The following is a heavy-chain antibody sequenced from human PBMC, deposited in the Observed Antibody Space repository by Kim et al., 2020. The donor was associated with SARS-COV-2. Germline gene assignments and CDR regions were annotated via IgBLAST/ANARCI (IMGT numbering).Heavy chain of an antibody. Sequence: GGSLRLSCAASGFTFSSYAMSWVRQAPGKGLEWVSAIIGIGGSTYYAASVKGRFPISTDNSKNTLYLQMNSLRAEDTAVYYCAKSPRPYYDFWSGYPYYYYYGMDVWGQGTTVTVSS. CDR2: IIGIGGST. V-gene: IGHV3-23*01. D-gene: IGHD3-3*01. CDR3: AKSPRPYYDFWSGYPYYYYYGMDV. CDR1: GFTFSSYA. J-gene: IGHJ6*02.